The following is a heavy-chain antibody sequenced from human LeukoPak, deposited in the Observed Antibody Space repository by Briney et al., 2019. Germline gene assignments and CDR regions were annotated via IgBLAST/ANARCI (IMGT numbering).Heavy chain of an antibody. D-gene: IGHD1-26*01. Sequence: GRSLRLSCAASGFTFSSYAMHWVRQAPGKGLEWVAIISYDGSNKCYADSVKGRFTISRDNSKNTLYLQMNSLRAEDTAVYYCARTSGSYMYYFDYWGQGTLVTVSS. CDR3: ARTSGSYMYYFDY. J-gene: IGHJ4*02. CDR2: ISYDGSNK. CDR1: GFTFSSYA. V-gene: IGHV3-30-3*01.